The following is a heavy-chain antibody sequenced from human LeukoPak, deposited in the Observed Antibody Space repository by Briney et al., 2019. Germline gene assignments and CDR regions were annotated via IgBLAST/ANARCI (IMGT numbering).Heavy chain of an antibody. V-gene: IGHV4-59*01. CDR2: IHYSGST. CDR3: ARGLTSSDWYFDL. Sequence: SETLSLTCTVSGGSISTYYWSWIRQPPGKGLEWIAYIHYSGSTNYNPSLRSRVTISVDTSKNQFSLKLSSVTAAATAVYYCARGLTSSDWYFDLWGRGTLVTVSS. CDR1: GGSISTYY. J-gene: IGHJ2*01. D-gene: IGHD4/OR15-4a*01.